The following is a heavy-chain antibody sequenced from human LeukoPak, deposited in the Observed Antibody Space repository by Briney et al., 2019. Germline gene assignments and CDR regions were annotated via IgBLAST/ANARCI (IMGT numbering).Heavy chain of an antibody. Sequence: PSETLSLTCTVSGGSISSSSYYWGWIRQPPGKGLEWIGNLCYSSSTKPTPSLKSRVTISVDMSKNQFSLKLSSVTAADTAVYYCARHRMYYYDSSGRGVADAFDIWGQGTMVT. CDR1: GGSISSSSYY. CDR2: LCYSSST. CDR3: ARHRMYYYDSSGRGVADAFDI. V-gene: IGHV4-39*01. D-gene: IGHD3-22*01. J-gene: IGHJ3*02.